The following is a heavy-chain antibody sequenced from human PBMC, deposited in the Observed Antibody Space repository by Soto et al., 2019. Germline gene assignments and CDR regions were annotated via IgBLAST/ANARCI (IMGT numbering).Heavy chain of an antibody. V-gene: IGHV1-2*04. CDR1: GYTFTGYY. CDR3: ARKQSGTMSES. J-gene: IGHJ5*02. CDR2: INPNSGGT. Sequence: ASVKVSCKASGYTFTGYYMHWVRQAPGQGLEWMGWINPNSGGTNYAQKFQGWVTMSIDMSKNQLSLEVRSVTAADTAMYYCARKQSGTMSESWGPGTLVTVPQ. D-gene: IGHD1-1*01.